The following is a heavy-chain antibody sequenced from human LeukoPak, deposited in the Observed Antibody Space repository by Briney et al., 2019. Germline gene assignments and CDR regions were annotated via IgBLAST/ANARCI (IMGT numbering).Heavy chain of an antibody. D-gene: IGHD2-2*01. Sequence: SETLSLTCAVYGGSFSGYYWSWIRQPPGKGLEWIGEINHSGSTNYNPSLKSRVTISVDTSKNQFSLKLSSVTAADTAVYYYARFKYIVVVPAGFDYWGQGTLVTVSS. CDR2: INHSGST. CDR1: GGSFSGYY. J-gene: IGHJ4*02. V-gene: IGHV4-34*01. CDR3: ARFKYIVVVPAGFDY.